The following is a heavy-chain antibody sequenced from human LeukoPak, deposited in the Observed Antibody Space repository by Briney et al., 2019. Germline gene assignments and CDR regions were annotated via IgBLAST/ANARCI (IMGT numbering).Heavy chain of an antibody. D-gene: IGHD5-12*01. CDR1: GFTFSSYA. V-gene: IGHV3-64*01. CDR3: ATYSGYDLGYFDY. CDR2: ISSNGGST. Sequence: GGSLRLSCAASGFTFSSYAMHWVRQAPGKGLEYVSAISSNGGSTYYANSVKGRFTISRDNSKNTLYLQMGSLRAEDMAVYYCATYSGYDLGYFDYWGQGTLVTVSS. J-gene: IGHJ4*02.